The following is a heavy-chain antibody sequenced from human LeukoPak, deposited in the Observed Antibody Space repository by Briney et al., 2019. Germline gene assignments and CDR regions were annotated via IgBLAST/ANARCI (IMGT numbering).Heavy chain of an antibody. J-gene: IGHJ4*02. V-gene: IGHV4-30-4*08. Sequence: SETLSLTCTVSGGSISSGDYYWSWIRQPPGKGLEWIGYIYYSGSTYYNPSLKSRVTISVDTSKNQFSLKLSSVTAADTAVYYCARVLQWGYSSPWGQEPWSPSPQ. CDR2: IYYSGST. CDR3: ARVLQWGYSSP. CDR1: GGSISSGDYY. D-gene: IGHD5-18*01.